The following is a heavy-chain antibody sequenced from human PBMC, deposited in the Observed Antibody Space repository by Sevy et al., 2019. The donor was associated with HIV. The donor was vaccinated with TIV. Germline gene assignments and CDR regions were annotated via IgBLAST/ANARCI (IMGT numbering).Heavy chain of an antibody. D-gene: IGHD3-3*01. CDR1: GFPFSNYG. J-gene: IGHJ6*02. CDR2: MRYDGTNI. CDR3: ARASIFGVEAYHYYGLDV. Sequence: GGSLRLSCSASGFPFSNYGMHWVRQAPGKGLEWVAFMRYDGTNIYYADSLKGRFTISRDNARNSLFLQMNGLKVDDTAVYYCARASIFGVEAYHYYGLDVWGQWTTVTVSS. V-gene: IGHV3-30*02.